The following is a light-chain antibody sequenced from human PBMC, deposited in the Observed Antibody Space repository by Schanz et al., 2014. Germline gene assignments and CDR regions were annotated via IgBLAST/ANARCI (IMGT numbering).Light chain of an antibody. CDR3: CSYAGSYTVVA. CDR2: EVS. V-gene: IGLV2-8*01. CDR1: SSDVGGYNY. J-gene: IGLJ2*01. Sequence: QSALTQPPSASGSPGQSVTISCTGTSSDVGGYNYVSWYQQHPGKAPKLMIYEVSKRPSGVSTRFSGSKSGNTASLTVSGLQAEDEADYYCCSYAGSYTVVAFGGGTKLTVL.